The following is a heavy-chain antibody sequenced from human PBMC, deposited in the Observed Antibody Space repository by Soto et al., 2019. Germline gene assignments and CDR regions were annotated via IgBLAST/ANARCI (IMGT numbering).Heavy chain of an antibody. Sequence: GESLKISCKGSGYRFTDHWIGWVRQMPGKGLEWMGVIYPGDSDVRITPSFQGQVTISVDKSINTAYLQWSSLKASDTAFYYCDTRHSSQSYDFWGQGTLVTVSS. CDR3: DTRHSSQSYDF. V-gene: IGHV5-51*01. CDR1: GYRFTDHW. CDR2: IYPGDSDV. D-gene: IGHD6-13*01. J-gene: IGHJ4*02.